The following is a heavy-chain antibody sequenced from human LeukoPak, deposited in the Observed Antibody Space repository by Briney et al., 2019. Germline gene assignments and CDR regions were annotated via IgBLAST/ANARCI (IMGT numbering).Heavy chain of an antibody. CDR3: ARDSQYAFDI. CDR1: GFTFSSYS. V-gene: IGHV3-48*02. Sequence: GGSLRLSCAASGFTFSSYSMNWVRQAPGKGLEWVSYISVRSGTVYADSVKGRFTISRDNAKNSLYVQMNSLRDEDTAVYYCARDSQYAFDIWGQGTMVTVSS. J-gene: IGHJ3*02. CDR2: ISVRSGTV.